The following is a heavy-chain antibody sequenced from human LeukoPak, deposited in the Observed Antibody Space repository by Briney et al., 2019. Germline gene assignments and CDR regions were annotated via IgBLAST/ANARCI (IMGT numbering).Heavy chain of an antibody. CDR1: GFTFSRYT. Sequence: GGSLRLSCAASGFTFSRYTMHWVRQAPGKRLEYFSAISSNGRSTYYADSVKGRFTLSRDNSKNTLYLQMGSLRIEDTAVHYCARELDGSGSFDYWGQGTLVTVSS. V-gene: IGHV3-64*02. CDR2: ISSNGRST. CDR3: ARELDGSGSFDY. D-gene: IGHD3-10*01. J-gene: IGHJ4*02.